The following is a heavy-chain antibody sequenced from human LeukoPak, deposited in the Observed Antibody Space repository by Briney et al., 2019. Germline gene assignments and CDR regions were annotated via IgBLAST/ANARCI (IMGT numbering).Heavy chain of an antibody. V-gene: IGHV3-30-3*01. D-gene: IGHD3-22*01. Sequence: GGSLRLSCAASGSTFSSYAMHRVRQAPGKGLEWVAVISYDGSNKYYADSVKGRFTISRDNSKNTLYLQMNSLRAEDTAVYYCAREGGAPYYYGSSAYQSYGMDVWGQGTTVTVSS. J-gene: IGHJ6*02. CDR3: AREGGAPYYYGSSAYQSYGMDV. CDR2: ISYDGSNK. CDR1: GSTFSSYA.